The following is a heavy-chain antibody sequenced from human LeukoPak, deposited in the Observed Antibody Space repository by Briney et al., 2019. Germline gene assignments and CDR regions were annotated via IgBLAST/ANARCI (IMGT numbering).Heavy chain of an antibody. CDR1: GGSISSGGYS. CDR2: IYHSGST. J-gene: IGHJ4*02. CDR3: ARRGSGWYLNRYYFDY. D-gene: IGHD6-19*01. Sequence: SETLSLTCAVSGGSISSGGYSWSWIRQPPGKGLEWIGYIYHSGSTYYNPSLKSRVTISVDTSKNQFSLKLSSVTAADTAVYYCARRGSGWYLNRYYFDYWGQGTLVTVSS. V-gene: IGHV4-30-2*01.